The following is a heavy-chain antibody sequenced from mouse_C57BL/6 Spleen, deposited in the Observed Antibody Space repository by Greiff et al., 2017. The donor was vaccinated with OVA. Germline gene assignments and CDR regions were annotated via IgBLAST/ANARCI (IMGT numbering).Heavy chain of an antibody. D-gene: IGHD2-5*01. CDR3: AREAYYSNYEDYAMDY. J-gene: IGHJ4*01. CDR2: IYPRSGNT. V-gene: IGHV1-81*01. CDR1: GYTFTSYG. Sequence: VQLQQSGAELARPGASVKLSCKASGYTFTSYGISWVKQRTGQGLEWIGEIYPRSGNTYYNEKFKGKATLTADKSSSTAYMELRSLTSDDSAVYFCAREAYYSNYEDYAMDYWGQGTSVTVSS.